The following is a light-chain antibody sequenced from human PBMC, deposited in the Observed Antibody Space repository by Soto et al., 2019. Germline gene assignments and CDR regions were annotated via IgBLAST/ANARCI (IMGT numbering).Light chain of an antibody. V-gene: IGLV1-40*01. CDR3: QSYDTGLRAPCR. J-gene: IGLJ1*01. CDR1: SSNIGAGYD. CDR2: GSN. Sequence: QSVLTQPPSVSGAPGQRITISCTGGSSNIGAGYDVYWYRHLPGTAPKLLIYGSNTRPSGVPDRCSGSKSGTSASLAITGLQAEVEALSYRQSYDTGLRAPCRFGTGTKLTVL.